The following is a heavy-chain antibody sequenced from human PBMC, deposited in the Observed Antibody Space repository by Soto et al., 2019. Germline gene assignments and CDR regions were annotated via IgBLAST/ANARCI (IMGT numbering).Heavy chain of an antibody. Sequence: EVQLVESGGGLVQPGRSLRLSCAASGFTFDDYAMHWVRQAPGKGLEWVSGISWNSGSIGYADSVKGRFTISRDNAKNSLNLQMNSLRAEDTALYYCAKGPTVASGMDVWGQGTTVTVSS. CDR3: AKGPTVASGMDV. J-gene: IGHJ6*02. D-gene: IGHD4-17*01. CDR1: GFTFDDYA. CDR2: ISWNSGSI. V-gene: IGHV3-9*01.